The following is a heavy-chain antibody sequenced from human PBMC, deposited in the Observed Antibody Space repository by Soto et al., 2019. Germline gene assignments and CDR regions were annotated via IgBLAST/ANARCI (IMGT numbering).Heavy chain of an antibody. CDR2: FSLSGTT. CDR1: GASITGSFF. J-gene: IGHJ4*02. V-gene: IGHV4-4*07. D-gene: IGHD2-8*02. Sequence: SETLSLTCTVSGASITGSFFWSWIRQPAGKGLEWIGRFSLSGTTNYNPSLRSRVTMSADVSKNQFSLRLTSVTAADTALYYCARGMTPPGAPAWYYFEYWGQGTLVTVSS. CDR3: ARGMTPPGAPAWYYFEY.